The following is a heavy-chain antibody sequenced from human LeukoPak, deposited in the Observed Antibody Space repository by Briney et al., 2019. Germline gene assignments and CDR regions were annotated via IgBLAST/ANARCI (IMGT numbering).Heavy chain of an antibody. V-gene: IGHV1-69*06. CDR3: ATLRGRYYYDSSGYYWNLYDC. Sequence: SVKVSCKASGGTFSSYAISWVRQAPGQGLEWMGRIIPIFGTANYAQKFQGRVTITADKSTSTAYMELSSLRSEDTAVYYCATLRGRYYYDSSGYYWNLYDCWGQGTLVTVSS. CDR1: GGTFSSYA. J-gene: IGHJ4*02. D-gene: IGHD3-22*01. CDR2: IIPIFGTA.